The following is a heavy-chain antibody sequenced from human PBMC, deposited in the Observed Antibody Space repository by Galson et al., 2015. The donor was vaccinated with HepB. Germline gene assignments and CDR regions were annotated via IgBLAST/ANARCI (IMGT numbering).Heavy chain of an antibody. V-gene: IGHV4-34*01. J-gene: IGHJ6*02. CDR2: INHGGIP. CDR1: GASFTDYY. CDR3: PYFFGSGSFFMDV. Sequence: ETLSLTCAVYGASFTDYYWNWIRQPPGKGPEWIGEINHGGIPKYNPSLKSRVTISIDTSKKQFSLTLNSVTAADTAVYYCPYFFGSGSFFMDVWGQGNPGHRLL. D-gene: IGHD3-10*01.